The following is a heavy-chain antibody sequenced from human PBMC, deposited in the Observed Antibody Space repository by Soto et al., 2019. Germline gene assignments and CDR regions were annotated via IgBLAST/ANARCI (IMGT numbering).Heavy chain of an antibody. J-gene: IGHJ4*02. CDR3: ARAISGYVT. CDR1: GITYNTYA. CDR2: INVGNGDT. Sequence: VQLVQSGAEIKKTGASVMLSCKASGITYNTYAIHWVRQAPGQGLEWMGWINVGNGDTRYSQIFEGRVTLARDTSANTVYMALGSLKSADTGIYYCARAISGYVTWGQGPLLTVSS. V-gene: IGHV1-3*01. D-gene: IGHD5-12*01.